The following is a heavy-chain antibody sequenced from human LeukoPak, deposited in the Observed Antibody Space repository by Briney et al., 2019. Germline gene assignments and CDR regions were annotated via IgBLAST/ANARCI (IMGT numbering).Heavy chain of an antibody. V-gene: IGHV3-21*06. CDR2: ITSTSSYM. J-gene: IGHJ4*02. CDR3: ARDCGGDCYLDY. D-gene: IGHD2-21*02. CDR1: GFPFSNYN. Sequence: GGSLRLFCAASGFPFSNYNMNWVRQAPGKGLEWVSSITSTSSYMYYADSVKGRFTISRDNAKNSLYLQMNSLRAEDTAVYYCARDCGGDCYLDYWGQGTLVTVSS.